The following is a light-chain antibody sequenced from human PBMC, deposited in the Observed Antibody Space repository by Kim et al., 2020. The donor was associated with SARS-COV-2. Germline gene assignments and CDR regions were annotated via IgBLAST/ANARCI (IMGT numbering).Light chain of an antibody. CDR1: QSVTSDY. V-gene: IGKV3-20*01. CDR2: GAS. Sequence: LSPGEGATLSGRASQSVTSDYLAWFQQKPGQPPRLLIYGASTRATGIPDKFSGSGSGTDFTLTISRLEPEDFAVYYCQQYGRSPDTFGQGTKLEI. CDR3: QQYGRSPDT. J-gene: IGKJ2*01.